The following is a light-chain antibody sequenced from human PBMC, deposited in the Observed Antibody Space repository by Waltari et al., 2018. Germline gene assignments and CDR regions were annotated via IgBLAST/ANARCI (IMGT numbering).Light chain of an antibody. CDR1: QGVSSY. Sequence: EIVLTQSPATLSLSPGERATLSCRASQGVSSYLAWYQQRPGQAPRRLIYDASNRATGIPGRFSGSGSGTDFTLTISSLEPEDFAVYYCQQRSNWPITFGQGTRLEIK. V-gene: IGKV3-11*01. CDR3: QQRSNWPIT. CDR2: DAS. J-gene: IGKJ5*01.